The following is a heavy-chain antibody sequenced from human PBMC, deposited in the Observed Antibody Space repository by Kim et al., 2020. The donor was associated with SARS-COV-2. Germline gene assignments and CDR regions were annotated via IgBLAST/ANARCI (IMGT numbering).Heavy chain of an antibody. CDR1: GYTFTSYY. J-gene: IGHJ3*02. CDR2: INPSGGST. V-gene: IGHV1-46*01. D-gene: IGHD6-13*01. Sequence: ASVKVSCKASGYTFTSYYMHWVRQAPGQGLEWMGIINPSGGSTSYAQKFQGRVTMTRDTSTSTVYMELSSLRSEDTAVYYCARDGIAAAGTDDAFDIWGQGTMVTVSS. CDR3: ARDGIAAAGTDDAFDI.